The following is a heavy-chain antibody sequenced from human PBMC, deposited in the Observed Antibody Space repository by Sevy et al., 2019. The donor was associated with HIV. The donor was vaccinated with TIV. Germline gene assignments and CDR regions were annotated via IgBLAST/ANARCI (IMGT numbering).Heavy chain of an antibody. J-gene: IGHJ6*02. D-gene: IGHD4-4*01. CDR3: ARDRTVTTLGYYYYYGMDV. Sequence: SVTLSLTCTVSGGSISSYYWSWIRQPPGKGLEWIGYIYYSGSTNYNPSLKSRVTISVDTSKNQFSLKLSSVTAADTAVYYCARDRTVTTLGYYYYYGMDVWGQGTTVTVSS. V-gene: IGHV4-59*01. CDR2: IYYSGST. CDR1: GGSISSYY.